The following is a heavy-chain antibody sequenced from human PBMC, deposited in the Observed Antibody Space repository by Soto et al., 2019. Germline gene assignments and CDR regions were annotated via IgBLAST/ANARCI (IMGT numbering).Heavy chain of an antibody. J-gene: IGHJ4*02. CDR1: GGTFSSYA. CDR2: IIPSGGST. V-gene: IGHV1-46*01. Sequence: ASVKVSCKASGGTFSSYAISWVRQAPGQGLEWMGIIIPSGGSTSYAQKFQGRVTMTRDTSTSTVYMELSSLRSEDTAVYYCARDSIAAAGPTFDYWGQGTLVTVSS. CDR3: ARDSIAAAGPTFDY. D-gene: IGHD6-13*01.